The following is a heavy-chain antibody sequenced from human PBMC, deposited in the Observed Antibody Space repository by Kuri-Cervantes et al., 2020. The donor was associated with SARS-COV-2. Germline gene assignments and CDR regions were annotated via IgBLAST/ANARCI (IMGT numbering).Heavy chain of an antibody. CDR3: AKGLTPTPPTRYYDS. J-gene: IGHJ5*01. V-gene: IGHV3-23*05. CDR1: GFSFSNYA. CDR2: INFNGRDT. D-gene: IGHD2-15*01. Sequence: GESLKISCAASGFSFSNYAMTWVRQAPGKGLEWVSVINFNGRDTFYADSVKGRFTISRDNSKDTVYLQLHSLRAEDTAIYFRAKGLTPTPPTRYYDSWGPGTLVTVSS.